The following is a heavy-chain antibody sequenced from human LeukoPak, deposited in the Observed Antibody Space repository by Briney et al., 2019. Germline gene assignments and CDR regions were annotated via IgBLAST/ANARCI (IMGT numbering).Heavy chain of an antibody. V-gene: IGHV6-1*01. Sequence: SQTLSLTCAISGDSVSSNSAAWNWIRQSPSRGLEWLGRTYYRSKWYNDYAVSVKSRMTINPDTSKNQFSLQLNSVTPEDTAVYYCARGRDIAVAGTSGDFDYWGQGTLVTVSS. CDR2: TYYRSKWYN. CDR1: GDSVSSNSAA. J-gene: IGHJ4*02. D-gene: IGHD6-19*01. CDR3: ARGRDIAVAGTSGDFDY.